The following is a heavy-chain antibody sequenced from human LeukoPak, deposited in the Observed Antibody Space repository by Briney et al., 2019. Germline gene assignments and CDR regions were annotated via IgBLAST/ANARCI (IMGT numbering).Heavy chain of an antibody. CDR1: GFTFGSYP. J-gene: IGHJ4*02. V-gene: IGHV3-30*04. D-gene: IGHD3-10*01. CDR3: ARARYGPGTFSFDN. CDR2: ISYDGSNK. Sequence: GGSLRLSCAASGFTFGSYPIHWVRQAPGKGLEWVALISYDGSNKYYADSVKGRFNISRDNSKNTLYLQMNSLRAEDTAVYYCARARYGPGTFSFDNWGQGTLVTVSS.